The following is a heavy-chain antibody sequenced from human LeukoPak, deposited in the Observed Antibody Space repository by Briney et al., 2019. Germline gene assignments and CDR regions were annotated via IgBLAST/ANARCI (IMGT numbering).Heavy chain of an antibody. CDR3: ARDYDYGGNSLNWFDP. D-gene: IGHD4-23*01. CDR2: IIPIFGTA. Sequence: ASVKVSCKASGGTFSSYAISWVRQAPGQGLEWMGGIIPIFGTANYAQKFQGRVTITADESTSTAYMELSSLRSEDTAVYYCARDYDYGGNSLNWFDPWGQGTLVTVSS. CDR1: GGTFSSYA. J-gene: IGHJ5*02. V-gene: IGHV1-69*13.